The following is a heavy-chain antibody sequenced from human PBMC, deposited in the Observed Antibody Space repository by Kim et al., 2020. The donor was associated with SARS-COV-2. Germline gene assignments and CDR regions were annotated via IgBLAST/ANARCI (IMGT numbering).Heavy chain of an antibody. CDR1: GFTFGDYS. D-gene: IGHD2-21*01. Sequence: GGSLRLSCVASGFTFGDYSMHWVRQTPGKGLKWVSGISWNSDSIGYADSVKGRFTISRDNAKNSLYLQMKSLRAEDTALYYCAKCPINSYYFDYWGQGTL. V-gene: IGHV3-9*01. J-gene: IGHJ4*02. CDR3: AKCPINSYYFDY. CDR2: ISWNSDSI.